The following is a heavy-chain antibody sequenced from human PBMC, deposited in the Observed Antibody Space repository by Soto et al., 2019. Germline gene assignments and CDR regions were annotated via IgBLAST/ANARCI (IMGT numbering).Heavy chain of an antibody. CDR1: GFTFSSFS. V-gene: IGHV3-48*02. CDR2: IGGGGRLI. Sequence: EVQLVESGGGLVQRGGSVRLSCAASGFTFSSFSMNWVRQAPGRGLEWISYIGGGGRLISYADSVKGRFAISRDNAQNSLYLQMDSLRDEDTAVYYCARDLGWAFDCWGQGTLVTVSS. D-gene: IGHD6-19*01. CDR3: ARDLGWAFDC. J-gene: IGHJ4*02.